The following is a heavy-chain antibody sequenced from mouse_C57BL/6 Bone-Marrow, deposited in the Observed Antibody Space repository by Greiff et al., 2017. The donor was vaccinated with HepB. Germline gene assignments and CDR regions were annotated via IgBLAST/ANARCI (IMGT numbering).Heavy chain of an antibody. CDR1: GYTFTSYW. J-gene: IGHJ1*03. CDR3: ARKWGYGDFDV. CDR2: IHPNSGST. V-gene: IGHV1-64*01. Sequence: VQLQQPGAELVKPGASVKLSCKASGYTFTSYWMHWVKQRPGQGLEWIGMIHPNSGSTNYNEKFKSKATLTVDKSSSTAYMQLSSLTSEDSAVYYCARKWGYGDFDVWGTGTTVTVSS.